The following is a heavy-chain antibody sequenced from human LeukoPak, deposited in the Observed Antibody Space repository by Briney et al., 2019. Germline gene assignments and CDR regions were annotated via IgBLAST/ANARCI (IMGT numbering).Heavy chain of an antibody. CDR2: ISNSGTT. V-gene: IGHV4-59*01. CDR1: GGSIRSYY. D-gene: IGHD5-18*01. J-gene: IGHJ4*02. Sequence: SETLSLTCSVSGGSIRSYYWGWIRQPPGKALEWIGYISNSGTTNYNPSLKSRITISVDTRKSQFSLELTSVTAADTAVYYCARASGVGYSYGNADFWGQGTLVTVSS. CDR3: ARASGVGYSYGNADF.